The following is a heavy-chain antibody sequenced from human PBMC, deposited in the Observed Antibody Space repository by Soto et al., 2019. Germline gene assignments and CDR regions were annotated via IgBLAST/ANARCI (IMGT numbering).Heavy chain of an antibody. J-gene: IGHJ4*02. CDR1: GFTFSGSA. D-gene: IGHD3-22*01. Sequence: GGSLRFSCAASGFTFSGSAMHWVRQASGKGLEWVGRIRSKANSYATAYAASVKGRFTISRDDSKNTAYLQMNSLKTEDTAVYYCTRHTSYDSSGYYYVDYWGQGTLVTVSS. CDR3: TRHTSYDSSGYYYVDY. CDR2: IRSKANSYAT. V-gene: IGHV3-73*01.